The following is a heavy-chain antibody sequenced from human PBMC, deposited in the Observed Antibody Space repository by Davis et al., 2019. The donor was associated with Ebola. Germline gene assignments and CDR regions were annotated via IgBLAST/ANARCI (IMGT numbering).Heavy chain of an antibody. V-gene: IGHV4-39*07. D-gene: IGHD3-22*01. J-gene: IGHJ4*02. CDR2: IYYSGIT. Sequence: PSETLSLTCTVSGGSISSSSYYWGWIRQPPGKGLEWIGSIYYSGITYYNPSLKSRVPISVDTSKNHFSLKLSSVTAADTAVYYCARENYESSGSDYWGQGTLVTVSS. CDR1: GGSISSSSYY. CDR3: ARENYESSGSDY.